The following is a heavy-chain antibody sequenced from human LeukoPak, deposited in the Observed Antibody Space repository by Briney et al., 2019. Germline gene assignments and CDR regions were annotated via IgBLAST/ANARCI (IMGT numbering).Heavy chain of an antibody. Sequence: GGTLRLSCAASGFTFSSYGINWVRQAPGKGLEWVSGISGSGGSTYYADSVKGRFTISRDNSKNTLYLQMNSLRAEDTAVYYCAKDYSKTSYYGSGTYYRPKWFDPWGQGTLVTVSS. V-gene: IGHV3-23*01. CDR1: GFTFSSYG. J-gene: IGHJ5*02. CDR3: AKDYSKTSYYGSGTYYRPKWFDP. CDR2: ISGSGGST. D-gene: IGHD3-10*01.